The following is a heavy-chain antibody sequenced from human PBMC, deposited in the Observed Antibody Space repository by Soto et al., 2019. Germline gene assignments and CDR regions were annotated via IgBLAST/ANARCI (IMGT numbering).Heavy chain of an antibody. J-gene: IGHJ4*02. CDR1: GVSFSDYS. CDR3: ARSGELLQTFDS. D-gene: IGHD1-26*01. CDR2: ITGNSEYK. V-gene: IGHV3-21*06. Sequence: EVQLVESGGGLVKPGGSLRLSCVVSGVSFSDYSMNWVRQAPGKGLEWVSLITGNSEYKYYAGSVKGRFTVSRDNAKNSLYLQMSSLTVEDTAVYYCARSGELLQTFDSWGQGTLVTVSS.